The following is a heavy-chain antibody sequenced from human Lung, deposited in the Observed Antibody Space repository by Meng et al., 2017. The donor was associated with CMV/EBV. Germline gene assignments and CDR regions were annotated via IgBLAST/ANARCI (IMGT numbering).Heavy chain of an antibody. CDR2: IYYSGST. CDR3: ARDGSLGYFDY. Sequence: SETXSLXCTVSGGSISSYYWSWIRQPPGRGLEWIGYIYYSGSTNYNPSLKSRVTISVDTSKNQFSLKLSSVTAADTAVYYCARDGSLGYFDYWGQGTLVTVSS. D-gene: IGHD5-12*01. J-gene: IGHJ4*02. V-gene: IGHV4-59*01. CDR1: GGSISSYY.